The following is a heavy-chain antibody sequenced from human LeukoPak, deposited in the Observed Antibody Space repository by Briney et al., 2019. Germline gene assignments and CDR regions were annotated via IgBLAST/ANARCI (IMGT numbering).Heavy chain of an antibody. Sequence: PGGSLRLSCAASGFTFSSYSMNWVRQAPGKGLESVSSISSSSSYIYYADSVKGRFTISRDNAKNSLYLQMNSLRAEDTAVYYCASWNPAMVFRGYWGQGTLVTVSS. CDR2: ISSSSSYI. CDR3: ASWNPAMVFRGY. V-gene: IGHV3-21*01. CDR1: GFTFSSYS. J-gene: IGHJ4*02. D-gene: IGHD5-18*01.